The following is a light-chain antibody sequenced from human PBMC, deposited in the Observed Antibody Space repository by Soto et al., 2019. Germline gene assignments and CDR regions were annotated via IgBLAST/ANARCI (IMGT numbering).Light chain of an antibody. V-gene: IGKV3-20*01. CDR2: GAS. Sequence: EVVLTQSPGTLSLSPGERATLSCRASQSLSRNYLAWYQHKPGQAPSLLIYGASSRATGIPDRFSGSGSGTDFTLTISRLEPEDFAVYYCQQYDISPRTVGQGTKVEIK. CDR1: QSLSRNY. J-gene: IGKJ1*01. CDR3: QQYDISPRT.